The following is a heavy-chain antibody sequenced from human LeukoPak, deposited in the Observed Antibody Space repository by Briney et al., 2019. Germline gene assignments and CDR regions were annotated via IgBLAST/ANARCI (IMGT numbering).Heavy chain of an antibody. CDR2: INHSGST. D-gene: IGHD4-23*01. Sequence: SETLSLTCAVYGGSFSGYYWSWIRQPPGKGLEWIGEINHSGSTNYNPSLKSRATISVDTSKNQFSLKLSSVTAADTAVYYCARAIYGGNSGHYFDYWGQGTLVTVSS. CDR3: ARAIYGGNSGHYFDY. J-gene: IGHJ4*02. V-gene: IGHV4-34*01. CDR1: GGSFSGYY.